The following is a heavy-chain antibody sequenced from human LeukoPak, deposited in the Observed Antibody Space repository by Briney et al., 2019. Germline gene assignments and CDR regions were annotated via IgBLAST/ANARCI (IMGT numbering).Heavy chain of an antibody. J-gene: IGHJ6*04. CDR1: GFTFSSYA. D-gene: IGHD3-10*01. CDR2: ISYDGSNK. V-gene: IGHV3-30*04. CDR3: ARGLTYYYGSGKYDYYYGMDV. Sequence: GRSLRLSCAASGFTFSSYAMHWVRQAPGKGLEWVAVISYDGSNKYYADSVKGRFTISRDNSKNTRYLQMNSLRAEDTAVYYCARGLTYYYGSGKYDYYYGMDVWGKGTTVTVSS.